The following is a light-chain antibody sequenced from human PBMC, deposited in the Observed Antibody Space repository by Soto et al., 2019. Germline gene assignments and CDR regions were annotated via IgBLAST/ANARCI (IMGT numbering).Light chain of an antibody. CDR1: QGIAFY. V-gene: IGKV1-27*01. CDR2: GAS. J-gene: IGKJ3*01. Sequence: DVQMTQSPSSLSPSVGDTVTITCRASQGIAFYLAWFQQRPGKAPNLLISGASKLRSGVPSRFSGSGSGTDFTLTINSLQPEDVATYYCQKYDAAPFTFGPGTRVEVK. CDR3: QKYDAAPFT.